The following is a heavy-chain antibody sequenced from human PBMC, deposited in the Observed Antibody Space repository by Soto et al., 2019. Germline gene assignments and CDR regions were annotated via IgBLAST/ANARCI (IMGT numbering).Heavy chain of an antibody. D-gene: IGHD3-16*01. Sequence: GASVKVSCKASGYTFTSYGISWVRQAPGQGLEWMGWISAYNGNTNYAQRLQGRVTMTTDTSTSTAYMELRSLRSDDTAVYYCARWREGAGITHFAYWGQGPRVPVSS. CDR2: ISAYNGNT. CDR1: GYTFTSYG. V-gene: IGHV1-18*01. CDR3: ARWREGAGITHFAY. J-gene: IGHJ4*02.